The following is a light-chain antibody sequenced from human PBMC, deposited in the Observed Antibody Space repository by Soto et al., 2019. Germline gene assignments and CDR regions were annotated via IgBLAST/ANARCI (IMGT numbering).Light chain of an antibody. CDR3: QQYGRSPRVT. CDR1: QSVSSSY. V-gene: IGKV3-20*01. Sequence: EIVLTQSPGTLSLSPGERATLSCRASQSVSSSYLAWYQQKPGQAPRLLIYGASSRATGIPDRFSGSGSGKDFTLAISRPEPEDFALYYCQQYGRSPRVTFGGGTKVEIK. J-gene: IGKJ4*01. CDR2: GAS.